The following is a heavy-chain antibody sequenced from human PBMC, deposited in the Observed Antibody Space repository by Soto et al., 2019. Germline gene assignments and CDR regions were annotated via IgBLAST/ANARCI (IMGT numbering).Heavy chain of an antibody. J-gene: IGHJ6*02. Sequence: QIPLKESGPTLVKPTQTLTLTCTFSGFSLTSGVVGVGWIRQPPGEALEWLALIYWNDEQYYNPSLRNRLTITRDTSKNQVVLTMTNMDPVDTATYYCAHRLPGPSGYDVWGQGTTVTVSS. CDR3: AHRLPGPSGYDV. V-gene: IGHV2-5*01. CDR2: IYWNDEQ. D-gene: IGHD6-13*01. CDR1: GFSLTSGVVG.